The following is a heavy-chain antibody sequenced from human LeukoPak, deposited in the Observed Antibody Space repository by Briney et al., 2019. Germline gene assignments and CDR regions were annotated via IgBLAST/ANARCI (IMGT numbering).Heavy chain of an antibody. V-gene: IGHV3-23*01. CDR1: GFTFSSHA. CDR3: AKWGCSGSDCYPFDY. Sequence: GGTLRLSCAGSGFTFSSHAMSWVRQAPGKGLEWVSAMSGSGGSTYYADSVKGRFTISRDNSKNTLYLQMNSLRAEDTAVYYCAKWGCSGSDCYPFDYWGQGTLVTVSP. D-gene: IGHD2-21*02. J-gene: IGHJ4*02. CDR2: MSGSGGST.